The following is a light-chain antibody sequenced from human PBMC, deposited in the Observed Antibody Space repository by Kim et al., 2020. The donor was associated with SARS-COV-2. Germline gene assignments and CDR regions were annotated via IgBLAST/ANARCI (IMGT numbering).Light chain of an antibody. J-gene: IGLJ3*02. CDR1: NIGSKS. V-gene: IGLV3-21*04. Sequence: PGKTARITCGGNNIGSKSVPWYQQKPGQAPVLVIYYDSDRPSGIPERFSGSNSGNTATLTISRVEAGDEADYYCQVWDSSSDHPVFGGGTKLTVL. CDR2: YDS. CDR3: QVWDSSSDHPV.